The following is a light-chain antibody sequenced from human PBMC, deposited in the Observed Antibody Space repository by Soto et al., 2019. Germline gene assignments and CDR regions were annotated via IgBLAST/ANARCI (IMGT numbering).Light chain of an antibody. Sequence: EIVMTQSPATLSVSPGERATLSCRASQTVSSNLAWYQQKPGQAPRLLIHGASTRAAGIPARFSGSGSGTEYSLTISSMQYEDFAVSYCQQYNDWTPFTVGPGTRVDIK. CDR1: QTVSSN. CDR3: QQYNDWTPFT. V-gene: IGKV3-15*01. CDR2: GAS. J-gene: IGKJ3*01.